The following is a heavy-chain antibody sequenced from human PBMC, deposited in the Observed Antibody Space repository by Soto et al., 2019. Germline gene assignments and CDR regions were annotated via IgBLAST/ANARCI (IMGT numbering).Heavy chain of an antibody. Sequence: GSLRLSCAASGVTFSSYAMSWVRQASGKGLEWVSAISGSGGSTYYADSVKGRFTISRDNSKNTLYLQMNSLRAEDTAVYYCAKVLARSGGSDYWGQGTLVTVSS. CDR1: GVTFSSYA. J-gene: IGHJ4*02. CDR3: AKVLARSGGSDY. D-gene: IGHD2-15*01. CDR2: ISGSGGST. V-gene: IGHV3-23*01.